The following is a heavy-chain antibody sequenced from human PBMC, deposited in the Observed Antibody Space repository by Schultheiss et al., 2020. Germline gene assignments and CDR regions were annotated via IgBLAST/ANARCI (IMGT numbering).Heavy chain of an antibody. CDR2: ISSSSSYT. V-gene: IGHV3-11*06. CDR1: GDTLRYNA. J-gene: IGHJ4*02. Sequence: GGSLRLSCAVSGDTLRYNALSWVRQAPGKGLEWVSYISSSSSYTNYADSVKGRFTISRDNAKNSLYLQMNSLRAEDTAVYYCARGMSLDYWGQGTLVTVSS. CDR3: ARGMSLDY.